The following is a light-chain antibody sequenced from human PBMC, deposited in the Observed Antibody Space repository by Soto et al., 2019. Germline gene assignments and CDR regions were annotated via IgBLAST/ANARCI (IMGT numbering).Light chain of an antibody. CDR3: QQYNSYT. CDR2: DAS. Sequence: DIQMTQSPSNLSASVGDRVTITCRARQSISSWLAWYQQKPGKAPKLLIYDASSLESGVPSRFSGSGSGTEFTLTISSLQPDDFATDYCQQYNSYTFGPGTKVDIK. CDR1: QSISSW. V-gene: IGKV1-5*01. J-gene: IGKJ3*01.